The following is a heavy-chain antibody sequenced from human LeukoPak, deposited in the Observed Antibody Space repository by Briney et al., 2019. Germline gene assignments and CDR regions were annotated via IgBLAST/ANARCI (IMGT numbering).Heavy chain of an antibody. CDR3: ARKRPYYFDY. CDR1: GFTFSNYA. Sequence: GGSLRLSCVASGFTFSNYAMSWVRQAPGKGPEWVANINLDGSQKYYVDSVKGRFTISRDNAENSLYLQMNSLRAEDTALYYCARKRPYYFDYWGQGTLVTVSS. J-gene: IGHJ4*02. V-gene: IGHV3-7*01. CDR2: INLDGSQK.